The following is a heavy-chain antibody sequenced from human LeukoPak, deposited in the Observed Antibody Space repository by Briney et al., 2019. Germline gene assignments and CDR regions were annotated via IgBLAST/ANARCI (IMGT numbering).Heavy chain of an antibody. CDR1: GGTFSSYA. CDR3: ARDPGDDYGDYVHPFDY. CDR2: IIPIFGTA. Sequence: ASVKVSCKASGGTFSSYAISWVRQAPGQGLEWMGGIIPIFGTANYAQKFQGRVTITADKSTSTAYMELSSLRSEDTAVYYCARDPGDDYGDYVHPFDYWGQGTLVTVS. D-gene: IGHD4-17*01. J-gene: IGHJ4*02. V-gene: IGHV1-69*06.